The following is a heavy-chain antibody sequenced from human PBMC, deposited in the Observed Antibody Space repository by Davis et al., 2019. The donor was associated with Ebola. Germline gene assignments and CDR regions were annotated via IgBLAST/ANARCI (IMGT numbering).Heavy chain of an antibody. CDR3: AKGGYCSGGSCYAYYYYGMDV. J-gene: IGHJ6*04. CDR1: GFTFSSYA. V-gene: IGHV3-9*01. D-gene: IGHD2-15*01. Sequence: SLKISCAASGFTFSSYAMSWVRQAPGKGLEWVSGISWNSGSIGYADSVKGRFTISRDNAKNSLYLQMNSLRAEDTALYYCAKGGYCSGGSCYAYYYYGMDVWGKGTTVTVSS. CDR2: ISWNSGSI.